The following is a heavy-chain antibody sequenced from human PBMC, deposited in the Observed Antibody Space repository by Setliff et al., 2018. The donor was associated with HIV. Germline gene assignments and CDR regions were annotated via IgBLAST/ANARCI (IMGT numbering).Heavy chain of an antibody. D-gene: IGHD3-16*01. CDR2: VYYGGST. CDR1: GDSISSSIYY. CDR3: ARGNFNY. J-gene: IGHJ4*02. Sequence: SETLSLTCAVSGDSISSSIYYWGWIRQPPGKGLEWIGSVYYGGSTYYNPSPKSRVTISVDTSKNQFSLKLSSVTAADTAVYYCARGNFNYWGQGTLVTVSS. V-gene: IGHV4-39*01.